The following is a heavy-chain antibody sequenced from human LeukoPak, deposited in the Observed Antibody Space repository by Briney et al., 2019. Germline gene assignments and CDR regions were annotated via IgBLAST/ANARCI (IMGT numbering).Heavy chain of an antibody. D-gene: IGHD2/OR15-2a*01. CDR3: ARDTFYTEYGMDV. Sequence: ASVEVSCKASGGTFSSYAISWVRQAPGQGLEWMGRIIPILGIANYAQKFQGRVTITADKSTSTAYMELSSLRSEDTAVYYCARDTFYTEYGMDVWGQGTTVTVSS. J-gene: IGHJ6*02. CDR1: GGTFSSYA. V-gene: IGHV1-69*04. CDR2: IIPILGIA.